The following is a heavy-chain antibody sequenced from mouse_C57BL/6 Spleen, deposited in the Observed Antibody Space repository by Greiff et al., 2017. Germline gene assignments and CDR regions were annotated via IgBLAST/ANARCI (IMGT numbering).Heavy chain of an antibody. V-gene: IGHV1-52*01. J-gene: IGHJ3*01. D-gene: IGHD2-3*01. Sequence: VQLQQPGAELVRPGSSVKLSCKASGYTFTSYWMHWVKQRPIQGLEWIGNIDPSDSETHYNQKFKDKDTLTVDKSSSTAYMQLSSLTSEESAVYYCARSGDGYGKFAYWGQGTLVTVSA. CDR1: GYTFTSYW. CDR3: ARSGDGYGKFAY. CDR2: IDPSDSET.